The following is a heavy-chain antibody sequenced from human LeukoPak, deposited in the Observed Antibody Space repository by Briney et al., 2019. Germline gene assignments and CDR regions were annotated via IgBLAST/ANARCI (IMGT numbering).Heavy chain of an antibody. V-gene: IGHV3-7*01. CDR1: GFALSTYW. CDR3: ARNSRSSSSSIPPFSAD. J-gene: IGHJ4*02. D-gene: IGHD3-3*01. CDR2: IKEDGSEK. Sequence: PGGSLRLSCAASGFALSTYWMSWVRQAPGKGLEWVANIKEDGSEKYYVDSVKGRFTISRDNAKNSLYLQMNSLRAEDTAVYYCARNSRSSSSSIPPFSADWGQGTLVIVSS.